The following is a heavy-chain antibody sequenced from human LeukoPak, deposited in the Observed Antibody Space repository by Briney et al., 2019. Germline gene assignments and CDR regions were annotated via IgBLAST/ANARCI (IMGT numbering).Heavy chain of an antibody. D-gene: IGHD1-1*01. V-gene: IGHV1-2*02. CDR3: ARRGTEWFDP. Sequence: ASVKVSCKASGYTFTGFYIHWVRQAPGQGHEWMGWVNPTSGGTSYAQKFQGRVTMTRDTSIRIVYMELSRLTSDDRAVYYCARRGTEWFDPWGQGTLVTVSS. J-gene: IGHJ5*02. CDR2: VNPTSGGT. CDR1: GYTFTGFY.